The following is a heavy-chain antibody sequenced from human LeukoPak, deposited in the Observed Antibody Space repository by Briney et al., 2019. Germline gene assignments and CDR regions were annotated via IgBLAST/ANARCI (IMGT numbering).Heavy chain of an antibody. D-gene: IGHD6-19*01. Sequence: PGGSLRLSCAASGFTFNSDAVVWVRQAPGKGLEWVSSIGGTSGSAQYADSVKGRFTVSRDNSENALYLQMNSLRADDTAVYYCAKCSRPVYTSGWCNWIDPWGQGTLVTVSS. CDR1: GFTFNSDA. V-gene: IGHV3-23*01. J-gene: IGHJ5*02. CDR3: AKCSRPVYTSGWCNWIDP. CDR2: IGGTSGSA.